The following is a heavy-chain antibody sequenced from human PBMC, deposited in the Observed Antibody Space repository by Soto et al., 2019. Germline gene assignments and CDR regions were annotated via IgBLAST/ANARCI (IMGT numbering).Heavy chain of an antibody. J-gene: IGHJ4*02. V-gene: IGHV1-69*13. D-gene: IGHD3-3*01. CDR3: ARDDGFGVVIRFDY. CDR1: GGTFSSYA. CDR2: IIPIFGTA. Sequence: ASVKVSCKASGGTFSSYAISWVRQAPGQGLEWMGGIIPIFGTANYAQKFQGRVTITADESTSTAYMELSSLRSEDTAVYYCARDDGFGVVIRFDYWGQGTLVTVS.